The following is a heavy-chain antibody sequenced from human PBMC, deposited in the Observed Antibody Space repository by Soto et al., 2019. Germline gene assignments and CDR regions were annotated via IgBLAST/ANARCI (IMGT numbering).Heavy chain of an antibody. V-gene: IGHV3-23*01. Sequence: GGLRLSCGAPGVTFSRHAMGWVRPAPGTGAEWVAFVDVIGGDTSYADSVKGRFTISRDNSDNSLFLHMNSLRAEDTGRYFCAKEIFAAAYAATSAFDLWGQGTLVTVSS. CDR1: GVTFSRHA. CDR2: VDVIGGDT. J-gene: IGHJ4*02. CDR3: AKEIFAAAYAATSAFDL. D-gene: IGHD2-8*01.